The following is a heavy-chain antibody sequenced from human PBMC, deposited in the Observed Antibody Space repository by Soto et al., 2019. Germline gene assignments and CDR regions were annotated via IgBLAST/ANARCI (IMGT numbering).Heavy chain of an antibody. CDR3: AADPGLEWLLYGNYYYGMDV. CDR1: GFTFTSSA. V-gene: IGHV1-58*01. Sequence: GASVKVSCKASGFTFTSSAVQWVRQARGQRLEWIGWIVVGSGNTNYAQKFQERVTITRDMSTSTAYMELSSLRSEDTAVYYCAADPGLEWLLYGNYYYGMDVWGQGTTVTSP. CDR2: IVVGSGNT. J-gene: IGHJ6*02. D-gene: IGHD3-3*01.